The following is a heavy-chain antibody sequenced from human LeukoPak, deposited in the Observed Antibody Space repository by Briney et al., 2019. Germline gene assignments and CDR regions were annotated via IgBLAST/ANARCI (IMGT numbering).Heavy chain of an antibody. D-gene: IGHD2/OR15-2a*01. CDR2: IYTRGST. CDR3: ARESPIIETR. V-gene: IGHV4-61*02. J-gene: IGHJ4*02. CDR1: GASISSGSYY. Sequence: PSETLSLTCTVSGASISSGSYYWSWIRQPAGKELEWIGRIYTRGSTNYSPSLKSRVTISVDTSKNQFSLKLTSVTAADTAVYYCARESPIIETRWGQGTLVTVSS.